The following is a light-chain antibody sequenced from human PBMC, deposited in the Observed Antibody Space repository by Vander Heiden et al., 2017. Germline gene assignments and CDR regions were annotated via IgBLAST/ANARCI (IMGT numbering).Light chain of an antibody. CDR3: QQYNSYSYT. CDR2: DAS. CDR1: QSIASW. V-gene: IGKV1-5*01. J-gene: IGKJ2*01. Sequence: DIQMTQSPSTLSASVGDSVTITCRASQSIASWLAWYQPKPGKAPQLLNYDASSMESGAPSRFSSSGSGTEFTLTISSLQPDDFATYYCQQYNSYSYTFGQGTKLEIK.